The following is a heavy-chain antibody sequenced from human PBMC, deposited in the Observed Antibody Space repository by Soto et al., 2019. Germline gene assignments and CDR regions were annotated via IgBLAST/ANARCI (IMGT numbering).Heavy chain of an antibody. CDR2: INHSGST. V-gene: IGHV4-34*01. J-gene: IGHJ6*03. CDR1: GGSFSGYY. CDR3: ARLRGAEYYYYYMDV. Sequence: SETLSLTCAVYGGSFSGYYWSWIRQPPGKGLEWIGEINHSGSTNYNPSLKSRVTISVDTSKNQFSLKLSSVTAADTAVCYCARLRGAEYYYYYMDVWGKGTTVTVSS.